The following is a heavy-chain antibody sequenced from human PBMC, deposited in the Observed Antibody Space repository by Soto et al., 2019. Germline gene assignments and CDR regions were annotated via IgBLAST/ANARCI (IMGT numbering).Heavy chain of an antibody. CDR1: GFTFSSYA. CDR2: ISYDGSHK. V-gene: IGHV3-30-3*01. D-gene: IGHD4-17*01. Sequence: GGSLRLTCAGSGFTFSSYAMHWVRQAPGKGLEWVAFISYDGSHKYYADSVKGRFTISRDNSKNTLYLQMNSLRAEDTAVYYCARVAGTVTHANIDYWGQGTLVTVSS. CDR3: ARVAGTVTHANIDY. J-gene: IGHJ4*02.